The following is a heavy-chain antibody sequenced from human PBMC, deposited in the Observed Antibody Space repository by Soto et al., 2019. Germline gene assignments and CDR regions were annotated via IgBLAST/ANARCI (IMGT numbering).Heavy chain of an antibody. Sequence: SETLSLTCTVSGGSISSSSYYWFWIRHPPGKGLEWIGSIYYSGSTYYNPSLKSRFTISRDNSKNTLYLQMNSLRAEDTAVYYCARALTMIVVAPGYWGQGTLVTVSS. J-gene: IGHJ4*02. V-gene: IGHV4-39*01. D-gene: IGHD3-22*01. CDR3: ARALTMIVVAPGY. CDR1: GGSISSSSYY. CDR2: IYYSGST.